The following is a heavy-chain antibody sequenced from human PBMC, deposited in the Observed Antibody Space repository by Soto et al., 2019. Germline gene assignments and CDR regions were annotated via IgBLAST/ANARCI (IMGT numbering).Heavy chain of an antibody. V-gene: IGHV3-66*01. D-gene: IGHD6-6*01. CDR3: ARDEYSSSGAAFDI. CDR1: GFTFSSYA. J-gene: IGHJ3*02. CDR2: IYSGGST. Sequence: GGSLRLSCAASGFTFSSYAMSWVRQAPGKGLEWVSVIYSGGSTYYADSVKGRFTISRDNSKNTLYLQMNSLRAEDTAVYYCARDEYSSSGAAFDIWGQGTMVTVSS.